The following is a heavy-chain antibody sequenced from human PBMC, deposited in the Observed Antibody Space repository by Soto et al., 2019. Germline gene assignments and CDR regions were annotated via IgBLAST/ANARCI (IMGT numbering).Heavy chain of an antibody. CDR1: GGSISSYY. D-gene: IGHD6-19*01. V-gene: IGHV4-59*01. J-gene: IGHJ4*02. Sequence: QVQLQESGPGLVKPSETLSLTCTVSGGSISSYYWSWIRQPPGKGLEWIGYIYYSGSTNYNPSLKSRVTISVDTSKNQFSLKLSSVTAADTAVYYCARDNSGWYIIWGQGTLVTVSS. CDR3: ARDNSGWYII. CDR2: IYYSGST.